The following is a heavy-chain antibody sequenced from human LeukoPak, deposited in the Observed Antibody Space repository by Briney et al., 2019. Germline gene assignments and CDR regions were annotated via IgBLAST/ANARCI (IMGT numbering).Heavy chain of an antibody. J-gene: IGHJ3*02. CDR2: IKSKTDGGTA. CDR3: TRENRHSSGWYGAFDI. D-gene: IGHD6-19*01. CDR1: VFTSSNAW. Sequence: GRSLRLSCAASVFTSSNAWMDGVRRAPAKGLEWVGRIKSKTDGGTAHYAAPVKGRFTISRDDSRNTLYLQMNSLKTEDTALYYCTRENRHSSGWYGAFDIWGQGTMATVSS. V-gene: IGHV3-15*01.